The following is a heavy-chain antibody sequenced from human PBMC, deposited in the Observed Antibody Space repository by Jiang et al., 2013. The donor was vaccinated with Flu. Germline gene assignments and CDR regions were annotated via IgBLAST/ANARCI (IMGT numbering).Heavy chain of an antibody. D-gene: IGHD1-26*01. J-gene: IGHJ6*02. CDR1: GYTFNTHA. CDR3: ARERASGSYRDYYYGMDV. Sequence: VSCKTSGYTFNTHAMSWVRQAPGQGLEWMGWINTNTGNPTYAQGFTGRFVFSLDTSVSTAYLQISSLKAEDTAVYYCARERASGSYRDYYYGMDVWGQGTTVTVSS. V-gene: IGHV7-4-1*02. CDR2: INTNTGNP.